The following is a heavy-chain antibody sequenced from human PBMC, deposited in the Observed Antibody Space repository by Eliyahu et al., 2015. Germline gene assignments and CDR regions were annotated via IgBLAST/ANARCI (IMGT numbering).Heavy chain of an antibody. V-gene: IGHV3-53*01. CDR3: ASDSGGRTYAYHFDS. CDR1: GFTVSSXY. CDR2: IYGGGST. Sequence: EVQLVESGGGLIQPGGSLXLSCAASGFTVSSXYMAWVRXAPGKGLEWVSXIYGGGSTYYADSVKGRFTISRDNSKNTLYLQMNSLRAEDTAVYYCASDSGGRTYAYHFDSWGQGTLVTVSS. D-gene: IGHD3-16*01. J-gene: IGHJ4*02.